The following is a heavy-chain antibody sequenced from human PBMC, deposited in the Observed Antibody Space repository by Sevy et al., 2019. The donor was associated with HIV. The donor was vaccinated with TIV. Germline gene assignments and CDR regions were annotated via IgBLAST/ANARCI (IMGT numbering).Heavy chain of an antibody. J-gene: IGHJ4*02. CDR3: ARGRSRAARQDF. V-gene: IGHV4-34*01. Sequence: SETLSLTCAVYGGSFSGYYWSWIRQPPGLGLEWIGEIDYSGSTNYSPSLESRVTISGDTSKNQFSLKLSSVTAADTAVYYCARGRSRAARQDFWGQGTLVTVSS. D-gene: IGHD6-6*01. CDR2: IDYSGST. CDR1: GGSFSGYY.